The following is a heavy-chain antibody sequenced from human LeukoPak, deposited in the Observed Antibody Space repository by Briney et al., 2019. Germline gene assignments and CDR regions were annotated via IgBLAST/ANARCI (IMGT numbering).Heavy chain of an antibody. V-gene: IGHV4-30-4*08. CDR3: ASSEKDEVLRFLEWSPGFDC. CDR2: IYYSGST. D-gene: IGHD3-3*01. Sequence: SETLSLTCTASGGSISSGDYYWSWIRQPPGKGLEWIGYIYYSGSTSYNPSLKSRVTILVDTSKNQFSLKLSSMTAADTAVYYCASSEKDEVLRFLEWSPGFDCWGQGTLVTVSS. J-gene: IGHJ4*02. CDR1: GGSISSGDYY.